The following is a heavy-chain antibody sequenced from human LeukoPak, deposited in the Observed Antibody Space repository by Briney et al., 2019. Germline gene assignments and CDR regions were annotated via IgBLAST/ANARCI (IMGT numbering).Heavy chain of an antibody. D-gene: IGHD3-16*01. CDR2: ISSSSSYI. CDR3: ARAVGGSARYFDY. J-gene: IGHJ4*02. Sequence: GGSLRLSCAASGFTFSSYSMNWVRQAPGKGLEWVSSISSSSSYIYYADSVKGRFTISRDNAKNSLYLQMNSLRAEDTAVYYCARAVGGSARYFDYWGQGTLVTVSS. CDR1: GFTFSSYS. V-gene: IGHV3-21*01.